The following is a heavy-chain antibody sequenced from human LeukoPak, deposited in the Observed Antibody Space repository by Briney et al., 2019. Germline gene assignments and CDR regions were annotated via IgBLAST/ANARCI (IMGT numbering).Heavy chain of an antibody. V-gene: IGHV1-69*05. CDR2: IIPIFGTA. Sequence: SVKVSCKASGGTFSSYAISWMRQAPGQGLEWMGGIIPIFGTANYAQKFQGRVTITTDESTSTAYMELSSLRSEDTAVYYCARSVIAPRGGAWYYFDYWGQGTLVTVSS. CDR3: ARSVIAPRGGAWYYFDY. D-gene: IGHD2-21*01. CDR1: GGTFSSYA. J-gene: IGHJ4*02.